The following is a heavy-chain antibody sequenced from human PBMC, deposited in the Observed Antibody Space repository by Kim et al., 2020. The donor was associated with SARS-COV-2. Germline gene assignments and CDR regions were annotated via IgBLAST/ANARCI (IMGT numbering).Heavy chain of an antibody. CDR1: GYTFTSYG. CDR2: ISAYNGNT. CDR3: ARAYCSSTSCYGGYYYYYYGMDV. V-gene: IGHV1-18*01. J-gene: IGHJ6*02. D-gene: IGHD2-2*01. Sequence: ASVKVSCKASGYTFTSYGISWVRQAPGQGLEWMGWISAYNGNTNYAQKLQGRVTMTTDTSTSTAYMELRSLRSDDTAVYYCARAYCSSTSCYGGYYYYYYGMDVWGQGTTVTVSS.